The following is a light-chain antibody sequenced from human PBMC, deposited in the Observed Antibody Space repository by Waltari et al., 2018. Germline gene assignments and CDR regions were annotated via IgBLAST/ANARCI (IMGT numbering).Light chain of an antibody. CDR1: INNVGNQG. Sequence: QAGLTQPPSVSKALRQTATLTCTGNINNVGNQGAAWLQQHQGHPPKLLSYRNNNRPSGVSERFSASRSGNTASLTITGLQPEDEADYYCSAWDSNLSAWVFGGGTKLSVL. CDR2: RNN. J-gene: IGLJ3*02. V-gene: IGLV10-54*04. CDR3: SAWDSNLSAWV.